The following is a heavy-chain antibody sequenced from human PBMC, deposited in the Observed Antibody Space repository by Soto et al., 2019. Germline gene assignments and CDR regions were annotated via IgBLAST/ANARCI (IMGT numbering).Heavy chain of an antibody. V-gene: IGHV3-23*01. Sequence: GGSLRLSCAASGFTFSSYAMSWVRQAPGKGLEWVSAISGSGGSTYYADSVKGRFTISRNNSKNTLYLQMNSLRAEDTAVYYCAKDCGTSCDDHDAFDIWGQGTMVTVSS. J-gene: IGHJ3*02. CDR2: ISGSGGST. CDR3: AKDCGTSCDDHDAFDI. D-gene: IGHD2-2*01. CDR1: GFTFSSYA.